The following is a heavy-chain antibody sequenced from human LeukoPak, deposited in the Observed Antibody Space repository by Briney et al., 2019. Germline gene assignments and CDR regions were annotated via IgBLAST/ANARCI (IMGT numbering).Heavy chain of an antibody. Sequence: SETLSLTCTVSGGSISSSSYYWGWIRQPPGKGLEWIGNIYYSGSTYYNPSLKSRLTLSVDTSKNQSSLRLSSVTAADTALYYCVRQGYCSSTNCYIGDWGQGTLVTVSS. CDR3: VRQGYCSSTNCYIGD. CDR2: IYYSGST. CDR1: GGSISSSSYY. D-gene: IGHD2-2*02. J-gene: IGHJ4*02. V-gene: IGHV4-39*01.